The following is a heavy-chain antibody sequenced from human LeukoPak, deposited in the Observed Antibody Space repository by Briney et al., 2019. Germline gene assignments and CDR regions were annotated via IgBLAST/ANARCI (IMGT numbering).Heavy chain of an antibody. Sequence: ASVTVSCKASGYTFTGYYMHWVRQAPGQGLEWMGWINPDSGGTNYAQKFQGRVTMTRDTSISTAYMELSRLRSDDTAVYYCASLGRITMIVVGTDDAFDICGQGTMVTVSS. J-gene: IGHJ3*02. CDR2: INPDSGGT. V-gene: IGHV1-2*02. CDR1: GYTFTGYY. CDR3: ASLGRITMIVVGTDDAFDI. D-gene: IGHD3-22*01.